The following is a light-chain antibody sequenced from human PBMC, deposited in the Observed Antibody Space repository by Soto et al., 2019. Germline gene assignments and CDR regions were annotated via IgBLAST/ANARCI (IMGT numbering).Light chain of an antibody. CDR1: SSDVGGYTY. CDR3: CSYTSSSTPWV. Sequence: QSALTQPASVSGSPGQSITISCTGTSSDVGGYTYASWYQQHPGKAPKLMIYDVSDRPSGISNRFSASKSGNTASLTISGLQAEDEADYYCCSYTSSSTPWVFGTGTKVTVL. CDR2: DVS. J-gene: IGLJ1*01. V-gene: IGLV2-14*03.